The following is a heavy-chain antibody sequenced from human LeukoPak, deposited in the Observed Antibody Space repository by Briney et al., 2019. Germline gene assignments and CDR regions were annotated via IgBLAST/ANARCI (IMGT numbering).Heavy chain of an antibody. CDR2: IYYSGST. D-gene: IGHD3-10*01. CDR1: GGSISSGDYY. Sequence: SQTLSLTCTVSGGSISSGDYYWSWIRQPPGKGLEWIGYIYYSGSTYYNPSLKSRVTISVDTSKNQFSLKLSSVTAADTAVYYCARTALLWFGELENWFDPWGQGTLVTVSS. CDR3: ARTALLWFGELENWFDP. V-gene: IGHV4-30-4*01. J-gene: IGHJ5*02.